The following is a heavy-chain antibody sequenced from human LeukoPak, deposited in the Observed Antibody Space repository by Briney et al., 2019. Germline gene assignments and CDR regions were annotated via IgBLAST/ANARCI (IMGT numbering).Heavy chain of an antibody. V-gene: IGHV3-21*01. J-gene: IGHJ6*02. CDR3: AREMVRGSGGYYYYYGMDV. D-gene: IGHD3-10*01. CDR1: GFTFSSYS. Sequence: PGGPLRLSCAASGFTFSSYSMNWVRQAPGKGLEWVSSISSSSSYIYYADSVKGRFTISRDNAKNSLYLQMNSLRAEDTAVYYCAREMVRGSGGYYYYYGMDVWGQGTTVTVSS. CDR2: ISSSSSYI.